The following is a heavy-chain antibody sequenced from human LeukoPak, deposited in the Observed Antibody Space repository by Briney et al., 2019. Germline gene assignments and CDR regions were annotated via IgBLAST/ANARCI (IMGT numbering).Heavy chain of an antibody. V-gene: IGHV3-48*03. CDR2: ISSGGSTI. Sequence: TGGSLRLSCAASGFTLSSYEMNWVRQAPGKGLEWVSYISSGGSTIYYADSVKGRFTISRDNAKNSLYMQMNSLRAEDTAVYYCARGLRPYCSGGTCYSGYWGQGTLVTVSS. J-gene: IGHJ4*02. CDR3: ARGLRPYCSGGTCYSGY. D-gene: IGHD2-15*01. CDR1: GFTLSSYE.